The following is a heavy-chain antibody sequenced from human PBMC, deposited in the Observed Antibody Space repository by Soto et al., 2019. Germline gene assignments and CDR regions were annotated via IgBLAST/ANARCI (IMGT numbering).Heavy chain of an antibody. J-gene: IGHJ6*02. CDR2: ISAYNGNT. D-gene: IGHD2-15*01. CDR3: ARDALGGVYCSGSSCYSVLYYYGMDV. CDR1: GYTFTSYG. V-gene: IGHV1-18*01. Sequence: ASVKVSCKASGYTFTSYGISWLRQAPGQGLEWMGWISAYNGNTKYAQKLQGRVTMTTDTSTSTAYMEVRSLRSDDTAVYYCARDALGGVYCSGSSCYSVLYYYGMDVWGQGTTVTVSS.